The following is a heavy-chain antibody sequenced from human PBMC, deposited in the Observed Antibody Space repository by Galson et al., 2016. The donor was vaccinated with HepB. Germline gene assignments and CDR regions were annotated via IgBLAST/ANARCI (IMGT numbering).Heavy chain of an antibody. CDR2: INSDGTIS. V-gene: IGHV3-74*01. Sequence: SLRLSCAASGFAFGSHWMHWVRQVPGKGLVWVSRINSDGTISNYADSVKGRFTSSRDNAKNTVYLQMNSLRVEDTAVYYCARGSFHSNYVFDYWGQGTLVTVSS. J-gene: IGHJ4*02. CDR3: ARGSFHSNYVFDY. CDR1: GFAFGSHW. D-gene: IGHD4-11*01.